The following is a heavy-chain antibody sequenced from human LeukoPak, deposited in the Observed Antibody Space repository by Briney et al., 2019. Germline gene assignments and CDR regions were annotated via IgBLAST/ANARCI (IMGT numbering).Heavy chain of an antibody. CDR1: GFTFSAYE. V-gene: IGHV3-48*03. D-gene: IGHD3-22*01. Sequence: TGGSLRLSCAASGFTFSAYEMDWVRQAPGKGLEWVAYMSSGGDIVYYAESVRGRFTISRDNAKNSLYLQMSSLRAEDTAIYYCVKDFIPESSGFDAFDVWGQGTMVTVSS. CDR3: VKDFIPESSGFDAFDV. J-gene: IGHJ3*01. CDR2: MSSGGDIV.